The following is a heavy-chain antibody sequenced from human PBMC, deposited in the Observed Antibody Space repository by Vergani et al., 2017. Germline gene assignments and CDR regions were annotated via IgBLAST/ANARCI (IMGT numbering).Heavy chain of an antibody. Sequence: EVQLVESGGGLVQPGRSLRLSCAASGFTFDDYAMHWVRQAPGKGLEWVSGISWNSGSIGYADSVKGQFTISRDNAKNSLYLQMNSLRAEDTALYYCASMEGAFDIWGQGTMVTVSS. CDR3: ASMEGAFDI. CDR2: ISWNSGSI. J-gene: IGHJ3*02. V-gene: IGHV3-9*01. D-gene: IGHD2-8*01. CDR1: GFTFDDYA.